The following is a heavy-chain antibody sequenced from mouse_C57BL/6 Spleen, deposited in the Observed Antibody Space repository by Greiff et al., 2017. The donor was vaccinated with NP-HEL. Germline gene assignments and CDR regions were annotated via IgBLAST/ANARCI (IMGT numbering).Heavy chain of an antibody. Sequence: QVQLQQSGPELVKPGASVKISCKASGYAFSSSWMNWVKQRPGKGLEWIGRIYPGDGDTNYNWKFKGKATLTADKSSSTAYMQLSSLTSEDSAVYFCARPIYYGNYAFDYWGQGTTLTVSS. CDR3: ARPIYYGNYAFDY. J-gene: IGHJ2*01. V-gene: IGHV1-82*01. CDR1: GYAFSSSW. D-gene: IGHD2-1*01. CDR2: IYPGDGDT.